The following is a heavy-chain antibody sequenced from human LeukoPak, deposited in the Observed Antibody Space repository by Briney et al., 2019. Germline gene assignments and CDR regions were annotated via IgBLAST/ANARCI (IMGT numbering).Heavy chain of an antibody. V-gene: IGHV4-59*12. CDR2: IYYSGST. CDR1: GGSISSYY. J-gene: IGHJ4*02. Sequence: SETLSFTCTVSGGSISSYYWSWIRQPPGKGLEWIGYIYYSGSTYYNPSLRSRVTISVDTSKNQFSLKPSSVTAADTAVYYCVGSSSLDYWGQGTLVTVSS. CDR3: VGSSSLDY. D-gene: IGHD6-13*01.